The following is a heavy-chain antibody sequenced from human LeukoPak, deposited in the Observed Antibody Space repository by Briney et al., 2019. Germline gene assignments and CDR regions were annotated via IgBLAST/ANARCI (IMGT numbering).Heavy chain of an antibody. CDR3: LYSANYYPNMFDY. D-gene: IGHD1-26*01. CDR2: ISTTSIYI. J-gene: IGHJ4*02. Sequence: GGSLRLSCVGTGFTFSTYRMNWVRQAPGKGLEWVSSISTTSIYIYYADSVKGRFTISRDNAKNSLYLQMNSLRAEDTAVYYCLYSANYYPNMFDYWGQGTLVTVSS. CDR1: GFTFSTYR. V-gene: IGHV3-21*01.